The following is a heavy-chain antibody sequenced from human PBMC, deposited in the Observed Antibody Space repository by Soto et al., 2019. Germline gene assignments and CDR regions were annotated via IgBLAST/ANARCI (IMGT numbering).Heavy chain of an antibody. J-gene: IGHJ6*02. V-gene: IGHV1-69*12. Sequence: QVQLVQSGAEVKKPGSSVKVSCKASGGTFSSYAITWVRQAPGQGLEWMGGIIPIFGTADYAQKFQGRVTITADESTSTAYMELSSLTSEDTAVYYCASPVATVYYYYGMDVWGQGTTVTVSS. CDR1: GGTFSSYA. CDR3: ASPVATVYYYYGMDV. CDR2: IIPIFGTA. D-gene: IGHD2-21*02.